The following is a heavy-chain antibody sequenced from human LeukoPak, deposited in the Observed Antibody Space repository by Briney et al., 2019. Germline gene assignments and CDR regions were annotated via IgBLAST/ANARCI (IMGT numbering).Heavy chain of an antibody. CDR2: INAGNGNT. CDR1: GYTFTSYY. V-gene: IGHV1-3*01. J-gene: IGHJ5*02. CDR3: ARRLVTASSFDP. Sequence: ASVKVSCKASGYTFTSYYMHWVRQAPGQRLEWMGWINAGNGNTKYSQKFQGRVTITRDTSASTAYMELSSLRSEDTAVYYCARRLVTASSFDPWGQGTLVTVSS. D-gene: IGHD2-21*02.